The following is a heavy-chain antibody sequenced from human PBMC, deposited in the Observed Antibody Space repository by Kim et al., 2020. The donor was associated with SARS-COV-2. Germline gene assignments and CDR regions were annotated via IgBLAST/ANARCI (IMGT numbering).Heavy chain of an antibody. D-gene: IGHD7-27*01. Sequence: GGSLRLSCAASGFTFSDYYMSWIRQAPGKGLEWVSYISSSGSTLYYADSVKGRLTISRDNAQNSLYLQMNSLRAEDTAVYYCARDLARAGDADLFDYWGQRTLVTVSS. V-gene: IGHV3-11*01. J-gene: IGHJ4*02. CDR1: GFTFSDYY. CDR3: ARDLARAGDADLFDY. CDR2: ISSSGSTL.